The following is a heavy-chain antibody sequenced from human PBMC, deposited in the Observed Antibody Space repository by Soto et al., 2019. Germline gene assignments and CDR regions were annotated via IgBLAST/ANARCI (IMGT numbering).Heavy chain of an antibody. J-gene: IGHJ4*02. D-gene: IGHD3-16*01. CDR1: GFTFSSYA. CDR2: ISDDGNNK. Sequence: PGGSLRLSCAASGFTFSSYAMHWVRQAPGKGLEWVALISDDGNNKYYADSVRGRFTTSRDNSKNTLYLQTNSLRAEDTAVYHCAIVTLGGHFEFDYWGQGTLVTVSS. CDR3: AIVTLGGHFEFDY. V-gene: IGHV3-30-3*01.